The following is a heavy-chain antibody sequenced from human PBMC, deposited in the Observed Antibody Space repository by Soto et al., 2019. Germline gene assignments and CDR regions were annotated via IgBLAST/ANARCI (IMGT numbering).Heavy chain of an antibody. V-gene: IGHV4-61*08. CDR3: GRFGELSVAFDI. CDR1: GGSISSGGYY. Sequence: SETLSLTCTVSGGSISSGGYYWSWIRQHPGKGLEWIGYIYYSGSTNCNPSLKSRVTISVDTSKNQFSLKLSSVTTADTAVYYCGRFGELSVAFDIWGQGTMVTVSS. CDR2: IYYSGST. J-gene: IGHJ3*02. D-gene: IGHD3-10*01.